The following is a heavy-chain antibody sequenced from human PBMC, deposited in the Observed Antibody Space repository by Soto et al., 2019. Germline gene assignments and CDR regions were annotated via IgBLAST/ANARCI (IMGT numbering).Heavy chain of an antibody. CDR3: ASTARYYDSSGYYYLYYFDY. Sequence: QVQLQESGPGLVKPSQTLSLTCTVSGGSISSGGYYWSWIRQHPGKVLEWIGYIYYSGTTYYNPSLKSRVTIAADTSENQFSLTLSSFTAADTAVYYCASTARYYDSSGYYYLYYFDYWGQGTLVTDS. D-gene: IGHD3-22*01. CDR2: IYYSGTT. CDR1: GGSISSGGYY. J-gene: IGHJ4*02. V-gene: IGHV4-31*03.